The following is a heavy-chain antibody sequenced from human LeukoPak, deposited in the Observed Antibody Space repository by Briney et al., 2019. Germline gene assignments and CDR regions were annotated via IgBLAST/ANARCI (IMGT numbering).Heavy chain of an antibody. V-gene: IGHV3-11*04. CDR3: AREANTVNYYDSSGYYYEDY. Sequence: GGSLRLSCAASGFTFSDYYMSWIRQAPGKGLEWVSYISSRGSTIYYADSVKGRFTISRDNAKNSLYLQMNSLRAEDTAVYYCAREANTVNYYDSSGYYYEDYWGQGTLVTVSS. D-gene: IGHD3-22*01. CDR1: GFTFSDYY. J-gene: IGHJ4*02. CDR2: ISSRGSTI.